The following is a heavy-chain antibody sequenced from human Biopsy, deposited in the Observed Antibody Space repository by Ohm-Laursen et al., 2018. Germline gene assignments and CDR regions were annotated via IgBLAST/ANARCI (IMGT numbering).Heavy chain of an antibody. CDR2: ISSTSSAT. J-gene: IGHJ3*02. V-gene: IGHV3-48*01. Sequence: WVRQAPGQGLEWISYISSTSSATYYADSVKGRFTASRDNAKNSLFLQMNSLRAEDTAVYYCARRAIWGQGTTVTVSS. CDR3: ARRAI.